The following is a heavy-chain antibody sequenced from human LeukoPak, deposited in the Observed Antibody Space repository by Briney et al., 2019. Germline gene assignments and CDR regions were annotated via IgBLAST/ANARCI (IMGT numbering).Heavy chain of an antibody. D-gene: IGHD3-3*01. CDR3: AREHWSKYNDFWSGYVTD. CDR2: MREDARSE. Sequence: PGGSLRLSCVAAGFTFSDYWMAWFRQAPGRGLEAVATMREDARSEYYVDAVKGGFTVSRDNAYNSFYLHMNSLRAEDTAVYYCAREHWSKYNDFWSGYVTDWGQGALVTVSS. J-gene: IGHJ4*02. CDR1: GFTFSDYW. V-gene: IGHV3-7*01.